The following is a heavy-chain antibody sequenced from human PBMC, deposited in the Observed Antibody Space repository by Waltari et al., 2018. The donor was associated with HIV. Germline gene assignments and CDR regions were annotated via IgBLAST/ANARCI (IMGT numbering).Heavy chain of an antibody. CDR1: GLTFDDYA. CDR3: AKVSCSSASCYVGGAFDI. D-gene: IGHD2-2*01. J-gene: IGHJ3*02. V-gene: IGHV3-9*01. CDR2: ITWNSNTI. Sequence: EVQLVESGGGLVQPGRSLRLSCAASGLTFDDYAMPWVRQAPGKGLEWVSGITWNSNTIGYADSVKGRFTISRDNAKSSLYLQMSSLRAEDTAFYYCAKVSCSSASCYVGGAFDIWGQGTMVTVSS.